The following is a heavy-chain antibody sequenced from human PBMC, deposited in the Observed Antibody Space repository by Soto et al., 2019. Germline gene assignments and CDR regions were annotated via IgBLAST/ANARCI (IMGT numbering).Heavy chain of an antibody. CDR2: ISGSGGST. CDR1: GHTCQNYA. CDR3: AKVSRGIGVVPAARS. D-gene: IGHD2-2*01. J-gene: IGHJ4*02. Sequence: EVQLLESGGGSVQPGGSLRLSCVASGHTCQNYAMTWVRQAPGKGLEWGSGISGSGGSTYYADSVRGRFTISRDDSKNPLYLQMSSLRAEDTAVYYCAKVSRGIGVVPAARSWGQGTLVTVSS. V-gene: IGHV3-23*01.